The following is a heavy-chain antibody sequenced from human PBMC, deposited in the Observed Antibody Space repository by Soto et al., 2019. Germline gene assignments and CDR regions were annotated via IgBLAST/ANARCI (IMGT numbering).Heavy chain of an antibody. V-gene: IGHV4-61*01. CDR1: GGAVSGGTYY. CDR2: IYFTGST. Sequence: SSETLSLTCTVSGGAVSGGTYYWSWIRQPPGKGLEWIGHIYFTGSTNYNPSLKSRVTMSLDTSRNQFSLKLSSVTAADTAVYYCTRGPPRVQWFDPWGLGTLVTVSS. J-gene: IGHJ5*02. CDR3: TRGPPRVQWFDP.